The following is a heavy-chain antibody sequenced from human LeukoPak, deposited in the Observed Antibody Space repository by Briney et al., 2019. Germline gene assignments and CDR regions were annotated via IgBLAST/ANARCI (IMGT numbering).Heavy chain of an antibody. CDR2: ISDSSSYT. CDR1: GFTFSDYY. D-gene: IGHD4-17*01. Sequence: GGSLRLSCAASGFTFSDYYMSWIRQASGKGLEWVSYISDSSSYTNYADSVKGRFTISRDNAKNSLYLQMNNLRAEDTAVYYCARDLSYGDQNPFDYWGQGTLVTVSS. CDR3: ARDLSYGDQNPFDY. V-gene: IGHV3-11*05. J-gene: IGHJ4*02.